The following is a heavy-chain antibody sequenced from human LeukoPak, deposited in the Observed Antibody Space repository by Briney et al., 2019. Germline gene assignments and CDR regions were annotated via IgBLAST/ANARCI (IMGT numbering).Heavy chain of an antibody. CDR3: ARADCGGDCYEASGYFDY. CDR1: GFTFSDYY. J-gene: IGHJ4*02. CDR2: ISSSSSYT. V-gene: IGHV3-11*06. Sequence: GGSLRLSCAASGFTFSDYYMSWIRQAPGKGLEWVSYISSSSSYTNYADSVKGRFTISRDNDKNSVYLQMNSLRAEDTAVYYCARADCGGDCYEASGYFDYWGQGTLVTVSS. D-gene: IGHD2-21*02.